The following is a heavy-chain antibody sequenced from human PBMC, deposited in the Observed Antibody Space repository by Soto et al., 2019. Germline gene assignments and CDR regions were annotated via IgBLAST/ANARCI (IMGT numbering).Heavy chain of an antibody. CDR3: AKKGPGSLWKEFDS. V-gene: IGHV3-33*05. CDR2: MSYDGSNV. D-gene: IGHD1-1*01. CDR1: GFTLNIYG. J-gene: IGHJ4*02. Sequence: GGSIKLSCASAGFTLNIYGVAGAGKEQGKGLEWVAVMSYDGSNVYYADSVRGRFTIARDNSKNTLYLQMNSLREEDTAVYYCAKKGPGSLWKEFDSWGKGTLVTVSS.